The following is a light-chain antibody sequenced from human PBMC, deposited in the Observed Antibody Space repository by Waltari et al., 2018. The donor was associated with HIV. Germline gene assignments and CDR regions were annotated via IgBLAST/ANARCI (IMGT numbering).Light chain of an antibody. V-gene: IGKV1-39*01. CDR3: QQSYSIPRT. Sequence: DIQMTQSPSSLSASVGDRVSITCRTSQSISNYLNWYQQKPGKAPKLLIYAASSLQSGVPSRFSGSGSGTDFTLTISSLQPEDFATYYCQQSYSIPRTFGPGTKVDIK. CDR1: QSISNY. J-gene: IGKJ3*01. CDR2: AAS.